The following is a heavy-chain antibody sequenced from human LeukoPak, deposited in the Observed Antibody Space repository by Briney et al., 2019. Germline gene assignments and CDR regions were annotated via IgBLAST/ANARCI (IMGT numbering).Heavy chain of an antibody. D-gene: IGHD4-23*01. CDR3: ARRGYDGKMPLFDF. Sequence: GPVKVSCNASGYTFTRYYMHWVRQAPGQGAEWMGIINPSGGSTDYAQKFQGRDTMTTDTSTSTVYMELSSLRSEDTAVYFCARRGYDGKMPLFDFWVQGRLVTVSS. CDR1: GYTFTRYY. J-gene: IGHJ4*02. CDR2: INPSGGST. V-gene: IGHV1-46*01.